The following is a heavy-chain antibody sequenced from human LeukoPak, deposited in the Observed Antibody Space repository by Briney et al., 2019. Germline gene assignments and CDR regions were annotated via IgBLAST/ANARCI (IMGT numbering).Heavy chain of an antibody. CDR3: ARAPPGQPYYYMDV. D-gene: IGHD3-16*01. V-gene: IGHV4-59*01. CDR1: GGSITSYY. Sequence: PSETLSLTCTVSGGSITSYYWSWIRQPPGKGLEWIGYIFYSGSTNYNPSLKSRVTISVDTSKNQISLKLSSVTAADTAVYYCARAPPGQPYYYMDVWGKGTTVTVSS. J-gene: IGHJ6*03. CDR2: IFYSGST.